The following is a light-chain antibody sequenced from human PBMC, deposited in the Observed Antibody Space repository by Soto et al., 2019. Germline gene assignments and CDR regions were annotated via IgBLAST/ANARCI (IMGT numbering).Light chain of an antibody. Sequence: EIVLTQSPGTLSLSPGEGATLSCRASQSISSTYLAWYQQKPGQAPRLLIYGASSRATGIPDRFSGSGSGTDFTLTISRLEPEDFAVYYCQHYGSSTWTFGQGTKVESK. CDR1: QSISSTY. V-gene: IGKV3-20*01. CDR2: GAS. J-gene: IGKJ1*01. CDR3: QHYGSSTWT.